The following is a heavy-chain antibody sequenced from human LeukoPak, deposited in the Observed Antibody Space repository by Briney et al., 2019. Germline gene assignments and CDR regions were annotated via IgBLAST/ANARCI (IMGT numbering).Heavy chain of an antibody. CDR1: GFTFTNFA. V-gene: IGHV3-23*01. J-gene: IGHJ4*02. Sequence: GGSLRLSCAASGFTFTNFAMSWVRQAPGKGLEWVSAISGSGGSTYYADSVKGRFTISRDNSKNTLYLQMNSLRAEDTAVYYCAKDKCSGGSCYPLNLDYWGQGTLVTVSS. CDR2: ISGSGGST. CDR3: AKDKCSGGSCYPLNLDY. D-gene: IGHD2-15*01.